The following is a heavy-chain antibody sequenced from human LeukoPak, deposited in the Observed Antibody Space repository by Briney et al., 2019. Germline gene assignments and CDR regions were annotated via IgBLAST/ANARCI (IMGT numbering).Heavy chain of an antibody. CDR3: ARGRLVVVPAATPYYYYYYMDV. J-gene: IGHJ6*03. CDR2: IIPIFGTA. Sequence: GASVKVSCKASGYTFTSYGISWVRQAPGQGLEWMGGIIPIFGTANYAQKFQGRVTITTDESTSTAYMELSSLRSEDTAVYYCARGRLVVVPAATPYYYYYYMDVWGKGTTVTVSS. D-gene: IGHD2-2*01. CDR1: GYTFTSYG. V-gene: IGHV1-69*05.